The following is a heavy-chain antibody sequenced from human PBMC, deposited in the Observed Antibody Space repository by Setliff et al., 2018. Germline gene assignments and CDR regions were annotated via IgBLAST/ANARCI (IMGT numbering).Heavy chain of an antibody. V-gene: IGHV1-3*01. CDR3: AREGVDTRSSTDYRYYMDV. CDR1: GYTFTDYA. J-gene: IGHJ6*03. CDR2: INPGNGNT. D-gene: IGHD5-18*01. Sequence: ASVKVSCKASGYTFTDYAMHWVRQAPGQRLEWMGWINPGNGNTKYSQKFQGRVTIMTDESTSTAYMELSSLRTEDTAVYYCAREGVDTRSSTDYRYYMDVWGKGTTVTVSS.